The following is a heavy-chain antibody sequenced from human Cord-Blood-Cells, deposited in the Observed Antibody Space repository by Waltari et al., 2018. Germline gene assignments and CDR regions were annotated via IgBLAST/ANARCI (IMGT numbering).Heavy chain of an antibody. CDR3: ARETRLVGADAFDI. D-gene: IGHD1-26*01. Sequence: QVQLVQSGAEVKKPGSSVKVSCKASGGTFSSYALSWVRQAPGQGLEWMGGIIPIVGTANYAQKFQGRVTITADESTSTTYMELSSLRSEDTAVYYCARETRLVGADAFDIWGQGTMVTVSS. CDR1: GGTFSSYA. J-gene: IGHJ3*02. V-gene: IGHV1-69*01. CDR2: IIPIVGTA.